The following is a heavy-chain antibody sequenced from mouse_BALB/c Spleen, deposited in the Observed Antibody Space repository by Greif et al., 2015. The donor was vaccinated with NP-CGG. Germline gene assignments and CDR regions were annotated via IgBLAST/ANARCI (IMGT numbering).Heavy chain of an antibody. V-gene: IGHV5-17*02. CDR2: ISSGSSTI. Sequence: EVKLVESGGGLVQPGGSRKLSCAASGFTFSSFGMHWVRQAPEKGLEWVAYISSGSSTIYYADTVKGRFTISRDNPKNTLFLQMTSLRSEDTAMYYCARALYGYWYFDVWGAGTTVTVSS. CDR1: GFTFSSFG. J-gene: IGHJ1*01. CDR3: ARALYGYWYFDV. D-gene: IGHD1-1*01.